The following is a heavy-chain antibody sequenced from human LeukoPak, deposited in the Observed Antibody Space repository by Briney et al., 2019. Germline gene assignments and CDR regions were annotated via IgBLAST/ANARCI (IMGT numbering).Heavy chain of an antibody. D-gene: IGHD3-22*01. CDR3: ASVRYYDSSGYPRDYYYYYGMDV. V-gene: IGHV1-69*01. CDR2: IIPIFGTA. CDR1: GGTFSSYA. Sequence: SVKVSCKASGGTFSSYAISWVRQAPGQGLEWMGGIIPIFGTANYAQKFQGRVSITADESTSTAYMELSSLRSEDTAVYYCASVRYYDSSGYPRDYYYYYGMDVWGQGTTVTVSS. J-gene: IGHJ6*02.